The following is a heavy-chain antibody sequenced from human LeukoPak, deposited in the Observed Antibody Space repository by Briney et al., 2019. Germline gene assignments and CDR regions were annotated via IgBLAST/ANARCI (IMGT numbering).Heavy chain of an antibody. V-gene: IGHV4-31*03. CDR3: ARVTAYYYDSSGYYYFAY. J-gene: IGHJ4*02. Sequence: SETLSLTCTVSGGSISRGGYYWSWIRQHPGKCLEWIGYIYYSGSTYYNPYLKSRVTISVDTSKNQFSLKLSSVTAADTAVYYCARVTAYYYDSSGYYYFAYWGQGTLVTVSS. CDR2: IYYSGST. D-gene: IGHD3-22*01. CDR1: GGSISRGGYY.